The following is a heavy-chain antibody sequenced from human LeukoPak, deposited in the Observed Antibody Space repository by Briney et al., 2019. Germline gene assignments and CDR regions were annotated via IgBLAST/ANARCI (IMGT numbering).Heavy chain of an antibody. Sequence: SVKVSCKAPGGTFSSYAISWVRQAPGQGLEWMGRIIPIFGTANYAQKFQGRVTITTDESTSTAYMELSSLRSEDTAVYYCARRAYYYDSSGYHHNWFDPWGQGTLVTVSS. CDR2: IIPIFGTA. V-gene: IGHV1-69*05. D-gene: IGHD3-22*01. J-gene: IGHJ5*02. CDR1: GGTFSSYA. CDR3: ARRAYYYDSSGYHHNWFDP.